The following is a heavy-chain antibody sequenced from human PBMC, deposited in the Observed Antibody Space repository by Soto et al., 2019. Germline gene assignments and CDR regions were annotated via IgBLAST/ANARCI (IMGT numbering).Heavy chain of an antibody. CDR3: AAAPHSYDEYTYGMDV. Sequence: QMQLVQSGPEVKKPGTSVKVSCKASGFTFTSSAVQWVRQARGQRLEWIGWIVVGSGNTNYAQKFQERVTITRDMSTSTAYMELSSLRSEDTAVYYCAAAPHSYDEYTYGMDVWGQGTTVTVSS. V-gene: IGHV1-58*01. CDR1: GFTFTSSA. CDR2: IVVGSGNT. J-gene: IGHJ6*02. D-gene: IGHD3-16*01.